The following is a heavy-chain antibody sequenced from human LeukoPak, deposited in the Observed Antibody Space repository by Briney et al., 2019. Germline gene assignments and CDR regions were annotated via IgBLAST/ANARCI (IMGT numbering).Heavy chain of an antibody. J-gene: IGHJ4*02. D-gene: IGHD6-13*01. CDR3: VRDIAAAGTFYFDY. V-gene: IGHV3-21*01. Sequence: GGSLRLSYAASGFTFSSYSMNWVRQAPGKGLEWVSSISSSSSYIYSADSVKGRFTISRDSAKNSLYLQMNSLRAEDTAVYYCVRDIAAAGTFYFDYWGQGTLVTVSS. CDR1: GFTFSSYS. CDR2: ISSSSSYI.